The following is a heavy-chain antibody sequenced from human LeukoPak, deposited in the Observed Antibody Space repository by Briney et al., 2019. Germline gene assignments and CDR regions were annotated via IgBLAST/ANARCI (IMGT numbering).Heavy chain of an antibody. CDR2: INPKSGVT. CDR1: GYTFTGYY. J-gene: IGHJ6*03. V-gene: IGHV1-2*02. Sequence: ASVKVSCKASGYTFTGYYFHWVRQAPGQGLEWMGWINPKSGVTDSKMKFQGRVTLTRDTSITTAYMELISLTSDDAAVYYCARAGGYCGSTSCYSGYYYYFMDVWGKGTTVTVSS. CDR3: ARAGGYCGSTSCYSGYYYYFMDV. D-gene: IGHD2-2*01.